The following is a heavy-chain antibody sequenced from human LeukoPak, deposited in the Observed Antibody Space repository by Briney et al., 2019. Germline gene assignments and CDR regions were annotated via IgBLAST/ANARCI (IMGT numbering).Heavy chain of an antibody. CDR2: IYYSGST. CDR1: GGSISSYY. Sequence: PSETLSLTCTVSGGSISSYYWSWIRQPPGKGLEWIGYIYYSGSTNYNPSLKSRVTISVDTSKNQFSLKLSSVTAADTAVYYCARDRDYYGSGSYIYWGQGTLVTVSS. J-gene: IGHJ4*02. D-gene: IGHD3-10*01. CDR3: ARDRDYYGSGSYIY. V-gene: IGHV4-59*01.